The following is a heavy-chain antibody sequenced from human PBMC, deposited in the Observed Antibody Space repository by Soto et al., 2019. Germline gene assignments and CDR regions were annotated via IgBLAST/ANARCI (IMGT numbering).Heavy chain of an antibody. D-gene: IGHD3-9*01. CDR2: IYYSGST. CDR3: AREPRYHVYFDY. Sequence: SETLSLTCTVSGGSVSSGSYYWSWIRQPPGKGLEWIGYIYYSGSTNYNPSLKSRVTISVDTSKNQFSLKLSSVTAADTAVYYCAREPRYHVYFDYWDQGTLVTVSS. V-gene: IGHV4-61*01. J-gene: IGHJ4*02. CDR1: GGSVSSGSYY.